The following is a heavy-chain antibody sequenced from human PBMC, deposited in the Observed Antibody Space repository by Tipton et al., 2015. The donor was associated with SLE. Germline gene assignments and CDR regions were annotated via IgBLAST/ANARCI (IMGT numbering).Heavy chain of an antibody. V-gene: IGHV3-74*01. Sequence: SLRLSCAASGFTFSSYWMHWVRQGPGKGLVWVSRINSDGSSTSYADSVKGRFTISRDNAKNSLYLQMNSLRAEDTVVYYCARDRLYYYDSTSDAFDIWGQGTMVTVSS. D-gene: IGHD3-22*01. CDR1: GFTFSSYW. CDR2: INSDGSST. CDR3: ARDRLYYYDSTSDAFDI. J-gene: IGHJ3*02.